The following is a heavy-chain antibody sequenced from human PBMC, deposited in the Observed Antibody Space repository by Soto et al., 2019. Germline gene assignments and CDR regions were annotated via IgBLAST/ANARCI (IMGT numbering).Heavy chain of an antibody. Sequence: GGSLRLSCAASGFTFSSYSMNWVRQAPGKGLEWVSYISSSSSTIYYADSVKGRFTISRDNAKNSLYLQMNSPRAEDTAVYYCARDDKLYGDYSPYYFDYWGQGTLVTVSS. V-gene: IGHV3-48*01. CDR1: GFTFSSYS. CDR3: ARDDKLYGDYSPYYFDY. J-gene: IGHJ4*02. D-gene: IGHD4-17*01. CDR2: ISSSSSTI.